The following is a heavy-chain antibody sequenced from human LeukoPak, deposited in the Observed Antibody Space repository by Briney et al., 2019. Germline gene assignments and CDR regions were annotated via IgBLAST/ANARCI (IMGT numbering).Heavy chain of an antibody. J-gene: IGHJ4*02. CDR1: GFTFSSYA. CDR3: GKMGSGDYVAY. Sequence: GGSLRLSCAASGFTFSSYAMSWVRQAPGKGLEWVSAISGSGGSTYYADSVKGRFTISRDNSKNTLYLQMNSLRAEDTAVYYCGKMGSGDYVAYWGQGTLVTVSS. D-gene: IGHD1-26*01. CDR2: ISGSGGST. V-gene: IGHV3-23*01.